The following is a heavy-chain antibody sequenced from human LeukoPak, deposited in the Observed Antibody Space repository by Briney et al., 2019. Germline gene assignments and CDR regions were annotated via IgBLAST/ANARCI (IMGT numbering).Heavy chain of an antibody. J-gene: IGHJ4*02. Sequence: SETLSLTCTVSGGSITNYYWSWIRQPPGKGLEWIGYIYYSGSTNYNPSLKSRVTISVDASKNQFSLSLSSVTAADTAVYYCARATSYTGHLGWWGQGTLVTVSS. CDR1: GGSITNYY. D-gene: IGHD6-19*01. CDR3: ARATSYTGHLGW. CDR2: IYYSGST. V-gene: IGHV4-59*08.